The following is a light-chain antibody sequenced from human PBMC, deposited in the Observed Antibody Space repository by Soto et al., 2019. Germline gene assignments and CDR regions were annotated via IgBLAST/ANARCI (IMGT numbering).Light chain of an antibody. Sequence: QSVLTQPRSVSGSPGQSVTVSCTGSSSNIGIYDFVSWFQQHPGEVPKLIIFDVTKRASGVPDRFSGHKSGNTAFLTISGLQSDDGADYFCCSYGGYYNYVFGTGTKVTVL. V-gene: IGLV2-11*01. CDR2: DVT. J-gene: IGLJ1*01. CDR3: CSYGGYYNYV. CDR1: SSNIGIYDF.